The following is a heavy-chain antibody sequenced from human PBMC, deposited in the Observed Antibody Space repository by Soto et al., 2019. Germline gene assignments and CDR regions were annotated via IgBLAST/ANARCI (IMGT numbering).Heavy chain of an antibody. CDR2: IYYSGST. V-gene: IGHV4-39*01. D-gene: IGHD3-22*01. CDR1: GGSISSSSYY. J-gene: IGHJ4*02. Sequence: SETLSLTCTVSGGSISSSSYYWGWIRQPPGKGLEWIGSIYYSGSTYCNPSLKSRVTISVDTSKNQFSLKLSSVTAADTAVYYCARHGYYDSSGYYFDYWGQGTLVTVSS. CDR3: ARHGYYDSSGYYFDY.